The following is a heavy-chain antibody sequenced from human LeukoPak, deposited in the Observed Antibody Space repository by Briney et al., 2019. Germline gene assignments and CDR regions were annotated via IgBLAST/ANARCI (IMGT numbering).Heavy chain of an antibody. Sequence: ASVKVSCKASGYTFTSYAMNWVRQAPGQGLEWMGWINTNTGNPTYAQGFTGRFVFSLDTSVSTAYLQISSLKAEDTAVYYCARVVSSSWGNYYYYYGMDVWGQGTTVTVSS. CDR3: ARVVSSSWGNYYYYYGMDV. V-gene: IGHV7-4-1*02. J-gene: IGHJ6*02. CDR1: GYTFTSYA. D-gene: IGHD6-13*01. CDR2: INTNTGNP.